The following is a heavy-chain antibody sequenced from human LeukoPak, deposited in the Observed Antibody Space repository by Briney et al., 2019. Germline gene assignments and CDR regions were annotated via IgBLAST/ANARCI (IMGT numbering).Heavy chain of an antibody. CDR2: IYYCGST. J-gene: IGHJ4*02. Sequence: PADTLSLTCSVSGGSVSCDSYLWTWIRRPPGKGLEWIEYIYYCGSTNYNPSLKSRVTISLDTSKSQLSLKLSSVTAADTAVYYCARGQRRLQDYWGEGTLVTVSS. CDR3: ARGQRRLQDY. V-gene: IGHV4-61*01. CDR1: GGSVSCDSYL.